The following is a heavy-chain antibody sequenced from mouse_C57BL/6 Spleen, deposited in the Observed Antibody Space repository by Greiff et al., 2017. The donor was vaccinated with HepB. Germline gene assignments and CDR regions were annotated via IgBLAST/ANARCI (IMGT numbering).Heavy chain of an antibody. CDR3: ARVPYYDYDGYFDV. V-gene: IGHV7-3*01. CDR1: GFTFTDYY. J-gene: IGHJ1*03. CDR2: IRNKANGYTT. Sequence: EVQRVESGGGLVQPGGSLSLSCAASGFTFTDYYMSWVRQPPGKALEWLGFIRNKANGYTTEYSASVKGRFTISRDNSQSILYLQMNALRAEDSATYYGARVPYYDYDGYFDVWGTGTTVTVSS. D-gene: IGHD2-4*01.